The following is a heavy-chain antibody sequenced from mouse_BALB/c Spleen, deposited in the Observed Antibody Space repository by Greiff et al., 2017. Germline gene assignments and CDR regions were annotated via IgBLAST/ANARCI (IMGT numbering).Heavy chain of an antibody. V-gene: IGHV5-6-4*01. CDR3: TRVYDGGNYFDY. CDR1: GFTFSSYT. D-gene: IGHD2-3*01. J-gene: IGHJ2*01. Sequence: EVKLVESGGGLVKPGGSLKLSCAASGFTFSSYTMSWVRQTPEKRLEWVATISSGGSYTYYPDSVKGRFTISRDNAKSTLYLQMSSLKSEDTAMYYCTRVYDGGNYFDYWGQGTTLTVSS. CDR2: ISSGGSYT.